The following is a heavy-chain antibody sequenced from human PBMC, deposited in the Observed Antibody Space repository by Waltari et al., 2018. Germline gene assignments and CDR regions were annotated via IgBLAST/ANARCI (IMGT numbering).Heavy chain of an antibody. CDR3: ARDWTTVRSHGKTVDY. CDR2: IYHSGSP. CDR1: GYSISSGYY. J-gene: IGHJ4*02. V-gene: IGHV4-38-2*02. D-gene: IGHD4-17*01. Sequence: QVQLQESGPGLVKPSETLSLTCAVSGYSISSGYYWGWIRQPPGKGLEWIGSIYHSGSPYYNPSLKSRVTISVDTSKNQFSLKLSSVTAADTAVYYCARDWTTVRSHGKTVDYWGQGTLVTVSS.